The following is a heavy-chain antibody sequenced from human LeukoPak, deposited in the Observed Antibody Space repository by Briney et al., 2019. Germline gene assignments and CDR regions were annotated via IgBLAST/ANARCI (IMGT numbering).Heavy chain of an antibody. Sequence: GGSLRLSCAVSGFTFSSYAMSWVRQAPGKGLEWVSGISGSGGTTYYADSVKGRFTIFRDNSENTLYLQMNSLRAEDTAIYYCTKKPGVVEIWGQGTMVTVSS. D-gene: IGHD2-15*01. CDR3: TKKPGVVEI. V-gene: IGHV3-23*01. J-gene: IGHJ3*02. CDR2: ISGSGGTT. CDR1: GFTFSSYA.